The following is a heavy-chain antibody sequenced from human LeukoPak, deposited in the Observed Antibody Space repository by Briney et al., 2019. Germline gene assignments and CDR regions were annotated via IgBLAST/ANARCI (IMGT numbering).Heavy chain of an antibody. V-gene: IGHV1-18*01. CDR1: DYTFTSYG. CDR2: ISAYNGNT. CDR3: ARSSSVTIPGYYFDY. D-gene: IGHD2-21*01. J-gene: IGHJ4*02. Sequence: ASVKVSCKASDYTFTSYGIIWVRQAPGQGLERMGWISAYNGNTNYAQKLQGRVTMTTDTSTSTAYMELRSLRSDDTAVYYCARSSSVTIPGYYFDYWGQGTLVTVSS.